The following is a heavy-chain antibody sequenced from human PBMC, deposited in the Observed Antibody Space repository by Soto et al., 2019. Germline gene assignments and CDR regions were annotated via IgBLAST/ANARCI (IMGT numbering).Heavy chain of an antibody. J-gene: IGHJ6*03. D-gene: IGHD3-10*01. CDR1: GFTLSSYA. CDR3: AKVLYGSGRHNYYYYYYMDV. Sequence: GGSLSLSCAASGFTLSSYAMSWARQAPGKGLEWVSAISGSGGSTYYADSVKGRFTISRDNSKNTLYLQMNSLRAEDTAVYYCAKVLYGSGRHNYYYYYYMDVWGKGTTVTVSS. CDR2: ISGSGGST. V-gene: IGHV3-23*01.